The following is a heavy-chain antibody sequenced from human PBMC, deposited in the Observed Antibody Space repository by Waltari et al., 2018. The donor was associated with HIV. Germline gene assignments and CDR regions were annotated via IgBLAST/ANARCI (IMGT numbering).Heavy chain of an antibody. Sequence: EVQLVESGGYSVQPGGSLRLSCAASGFSFSSFDMGWVRQAPRKGLEWVSSISSSGGSAYYADSVKGRFTISRDNSKNTLFLQMNSLSAEDTAIYYCAKCPQWLDANFDYWGQGTLVTVSS. D-gene: IGHD6-19*01. CDR3: AKCPQWLDANFDY. V-gene: IGHV3-23*04. CDR2: ISSSGGSA. J-gene: IGHJ4*02. CDR1: GFSFSSFD.